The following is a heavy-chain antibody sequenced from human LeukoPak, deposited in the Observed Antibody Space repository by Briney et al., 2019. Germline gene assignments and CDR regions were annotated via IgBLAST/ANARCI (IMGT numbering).Heavy chain of an antibody. Sequence: KSSETLSLTCSVSGASMNSFYWAWVRQPAGKGLEWIGRLHTSGTTNYNPSLKSRVTMSADTSKGQFFLTLRSVTAADTAVYYCVRDWDWRSSYYNYYMDVWGEGTTVTVSS. D-gene: IGHD3-16*01. CDR2: LHTSGTT. CDR1: GASMNSFY. CDR3: VRDWDWRSSYYNYYMDV. J-gene: IGHJ6*03. V-gene: IGHV4-4*07.